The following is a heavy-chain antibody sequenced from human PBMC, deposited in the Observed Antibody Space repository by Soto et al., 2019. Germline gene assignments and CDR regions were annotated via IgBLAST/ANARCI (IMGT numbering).Heavy chain of an antibody. CDR3: ARSSCGGDCYEYFQH. V-gene: IGHV3-30-3*01. J-gene: IGHJ1*01. CDR2: ISYDGSTK. Sequence: PGGSLRLSCAASGFTFSSYAMHWVRQAPGKGLEWVAVISYDGSTKYYADSAKGRFTISRDNSKNTLYLQMNSLRAEDTAVYYCARSSCGGDCYEYFQHWGQGTLVTVSS. D-gene: IGHD2-21*02. CDR1: GFTFSSYA.